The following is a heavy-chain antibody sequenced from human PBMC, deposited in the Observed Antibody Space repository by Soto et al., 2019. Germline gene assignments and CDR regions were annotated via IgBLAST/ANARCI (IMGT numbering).Heavy chain of an antibody. CDR1: GGSISSYY. V-gene: IGHV4-4*07. D-gene: IGHD6-13*01. CDR3: ARVRGIAAAGTKNWFDP. Sequence: PSETLSLTCTVSGGSISSYYWSWIRQPAGKGLEWIGRIYTSGSTNYNPSLKSRVTMSVDTSKNQFSLKLSSVTAADTAVYYCARVRGIAAAGTKNWFDPWGQGTLVTVSS. J-gene: IGHJ5*02. CDR2: IYTSGST.